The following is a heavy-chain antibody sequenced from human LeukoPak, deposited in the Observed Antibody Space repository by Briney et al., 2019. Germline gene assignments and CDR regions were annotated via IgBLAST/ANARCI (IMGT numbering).Heavy chain of an antibody. D-gene: IGHD4-17*01. CDR2: IYTSGST. V-gene: IGHV4-4*09. CDR3: ASFYGDYAEGWFDP. Sequence: SETLSLTCTVSGGSTSSYHWSWIRQPPGKGLEWIGYIYTSGSTNYNPSLKSRVTISVDTSKNQFSLKLRSVTAADTAVYYGASFYGDYAEGWFDPWGQGTLVTVSS. J-gene: IGHJ5*02. CDR1: GGSTSSYH.